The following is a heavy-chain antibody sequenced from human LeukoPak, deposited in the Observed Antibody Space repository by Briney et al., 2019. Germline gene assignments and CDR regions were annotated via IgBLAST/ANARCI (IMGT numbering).Heavy chain of an antibody. Sequence: ASVKVSCKASGYTFTCYGISWVRQAPGQGLEWMGWISAYNGNTNYAQKLQGRVTMTTDTSTSTAYMELRGLRSDDTAVYYCAREPNVDKGFDYWGQGTLVTVSS. D-gene: IGHD3/OR15-3a*01. CDR3: AREPNVDKGFDY. J-gene: IGHJ4*02. CDR2: ISAYNGNT. V-gene: IGHV1-18*01. CDR1: GYTFTCYG.